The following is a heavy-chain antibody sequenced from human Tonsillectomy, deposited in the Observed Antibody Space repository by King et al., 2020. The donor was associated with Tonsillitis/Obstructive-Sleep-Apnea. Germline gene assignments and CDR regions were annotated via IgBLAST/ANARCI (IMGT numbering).Heavy chain of an antibody. V-gene: IGHV3-74*01. Sequence: VQLVESGGGLVQPGGSLRLSCAASGFTFGSYWMHWVRQAPGKGLVWVSRSNNDGSNTNYADSVEGRFTISRDNAKNTLYLQMNSLRAEDTAVYYCTRVGFRAYYEFWSGSYMDVWGKGTTVTVSS. CDR2: SNNDGSNT. D-gene: IGHD3-3*01. CDR3: TRVGFRAYYEFWSGSYMDV. J-gene: IGHJ6*03. CDR1: GFTFGSYW.